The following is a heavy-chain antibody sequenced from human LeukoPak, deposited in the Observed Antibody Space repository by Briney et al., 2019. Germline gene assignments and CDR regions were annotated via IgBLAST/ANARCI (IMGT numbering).Heavy chain of an antibody. D-gene: IGHD4-17*01. CDR3: ARDTCDGVTCYNWFDP. V-gene: IGHV1-2*02. J-gene: IGHJ5*02. CDR1: GYSFNDYY. Sequence: GASVKVSCKASGYSFNDYYIHWARQAPGQGLEWMGWINPNRGGTSYVQKFQGRVTMTRDTSITTAYMELSSLRSDDTAMYYCARDTCDGVTCYNWFDPWGQGTLVTVSS. CDR2: INPNRGGT.